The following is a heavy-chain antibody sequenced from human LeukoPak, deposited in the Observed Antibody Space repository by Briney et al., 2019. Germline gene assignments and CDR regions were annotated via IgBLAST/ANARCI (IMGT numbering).Heavy chain of an antibody. Sequence: GGSLRLSCAASGFPFSDFDMNWVRQAPGKWLQWISYISTGTSAIYYAYSVKGRFTSSRDNARNSLYLQMNSLRVEDTGVYYCTRRFDFRGQGTLVTGSS. CDR1: GFPFSDFD. CDR2: ISTGTSAI. CDR3: TRRFDF. V-gene: IGHV3-48*01. J-gene: IGHJ4*02.